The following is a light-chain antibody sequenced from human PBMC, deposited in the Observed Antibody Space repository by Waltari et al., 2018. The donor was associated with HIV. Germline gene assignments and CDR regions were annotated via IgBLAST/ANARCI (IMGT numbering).Light chain of an antibody. Sequence: QSVLTQSPSASGTPGQRVTISCSGSSSNIGRNYVYWYQQLPVTAPKLLLYRKNQRPSGVPDRVSGSKSGTSASLAISGLRSEDEAHYYCATWTDSLSGVVFGGGTKLRVL. J-gene: IGLJ2*01. V-gene: IGLV1-47*01. CDR1: SSNIGRNY. CDR2: RKN. CDR3: ATWTDSLSGVV.